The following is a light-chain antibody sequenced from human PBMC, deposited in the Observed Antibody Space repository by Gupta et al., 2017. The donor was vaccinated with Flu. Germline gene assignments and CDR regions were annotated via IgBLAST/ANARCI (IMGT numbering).Light chain of an antibody. CDR3: GSYGAVGA. J-gene: IGLJ2*01. CDR2: EVS. Sequence: QSALTQPASVSGSPGQSIAISCTGTNSDIGAYNYVSWYQQHPGKAPKLMIYEVSNRPSGVSTRFSGSKSGNTASLTISGLQAEDEADYYCGSYGAVGAFGGGTKVTVL. V-gene: IGLV2-14*01. CDR1: NSDIGAYNY.